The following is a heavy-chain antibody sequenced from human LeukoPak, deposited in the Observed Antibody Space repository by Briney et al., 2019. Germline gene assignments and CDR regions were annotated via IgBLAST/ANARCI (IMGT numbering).Heavy chain of an antibody. CDR1: GYSFTSYW. CDR2: IYPGDSDT. V-gene: IGHV5-51*01. D-gene: IGHD3-22*01. CDR3: ARLPYYYDSSGYPHDAFDI. J-gene: IGHJ3*02. Sequence: GESLKISCKGSGYSFTSYWIGWVRQRPGKGLEWMGIIYPGDSDTRYSPSFQGQVTISADKSISTAYLQWSSLKASDTAMYYCARLPYYYDSSGYPHDAFDIWGQGTMVTVSS.